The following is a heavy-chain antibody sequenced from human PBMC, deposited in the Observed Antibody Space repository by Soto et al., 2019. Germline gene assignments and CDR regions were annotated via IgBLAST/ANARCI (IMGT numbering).Heavy chain of an antibody. CDR3: ARLPMSSYYYYGMDV. CDR1: GCSISSSSYY. V-gene: IGHV4-39*01. Sequence: ETLSLTFTVAGCSISSSSYYWGGIRQPPGKGLEWIGSIYYSGSTYYNPSLKSRVTISVDTSKNQFSLKLSSVTAADTAVYYCARLPMSSYYYYGMDVWGQGTTVTVSS. CDR2: IYYSGST. J-gene: IGHJ6*02. D-gene: IGHD3-22*01.